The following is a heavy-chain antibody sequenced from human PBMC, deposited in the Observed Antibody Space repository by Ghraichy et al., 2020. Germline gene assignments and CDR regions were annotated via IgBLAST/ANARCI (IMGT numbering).Heavy chain of an antibody. J-gene: IGHJ6*02. CDR1: GFTFSSYA. CDR2: ISGSGGST. CDR3: AKGLYCSGGSCYSGGEYYYYGMDV. Sequence: GGSLRLSCAASGFTFSSYAMSWVRQAPGKGLEWVSAISGSGGSTYYADSVKGRFTISRDNSKNTLYLQMNSLRAEVTAVYYCAKGLYCSGGSCYSGGEYYYYGMDVWGQGTTVTVSS. V-gene: IGHV3-23*01. D-gene: IGHD2-15*01.